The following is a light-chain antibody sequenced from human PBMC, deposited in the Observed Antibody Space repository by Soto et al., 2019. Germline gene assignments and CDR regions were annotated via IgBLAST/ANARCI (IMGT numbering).Light chain of an antibody. V-gene: IGKV1-6*02. CDR2: ATS. J-gene: IGKJ1*01. Sequence: IHMTQSPSSLSASVGDRVTMTCRASQGIRKDLAWYQQKPGKAPKLLIYATSSLQSGVPSRFSGSGSGRDFTLTISSLQPEDFATYYCLQDYNYPRTFGQGTKVDIK. CDR1: QGIRKD. CDR3: LQDYNYPRT.